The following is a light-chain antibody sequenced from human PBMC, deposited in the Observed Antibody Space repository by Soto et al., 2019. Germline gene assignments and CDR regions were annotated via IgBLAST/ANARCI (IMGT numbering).Light chain of an antibody. Sequence: PATLSLSPGERATLSFRASQSVSSYLAWYQQKPGQAPRLLIYDASNRATGIPARFSGSGSGTDFTLTISSLEPEDFAVYYCQQRSNWLTFGGGTKVDIK. V-gene: IGKV3-11*01. CDR1: QSVSSY. CDR3: QQRSNWLT. CDR2: DAS. J-gene: IGKJ4*01.